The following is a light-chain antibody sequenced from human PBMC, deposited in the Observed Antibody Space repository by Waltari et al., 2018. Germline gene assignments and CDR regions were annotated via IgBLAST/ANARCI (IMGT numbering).Light chain of an antibody. CDR2: RAS. V-gene: IGKV3-15*01. J-gene: IGKJ1*01. CDR3: QQYNNWRTT. Sequence: EVVVTQSPDTLSLSPGETATLSCRASQNVYTNIGWYQQKPGQPPRLIIYRASSRDTGVPARFSGSGSGTEFTLTINSLQSEDFAIYYCQQYNNWRTTFGQGTRVEI. CDR1: QNVYTN.